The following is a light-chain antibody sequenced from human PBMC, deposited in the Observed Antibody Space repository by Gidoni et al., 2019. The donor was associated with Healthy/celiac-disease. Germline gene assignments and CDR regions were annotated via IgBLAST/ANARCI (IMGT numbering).Light chain of an antibody. CDR2: GAS. Sequence: EIVLTQSPGTLSLSPGERATLSCRASQSVSSSYLAWYQQKPGQAPRLLSYGASSRATGSPDRFSGSGSGTDFTLTISRLEPEDFAVYYCQQYGSSPSITFGQXTRLEIK. J-gene: IGKJ5*01. CDR3: QQYGSSPSIT. V-gene: IGKV3-20*01. CDR1: QSVSSSY.